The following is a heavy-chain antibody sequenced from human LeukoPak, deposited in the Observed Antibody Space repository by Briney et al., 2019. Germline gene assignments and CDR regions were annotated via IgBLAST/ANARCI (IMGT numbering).Heavy chain of an antibody. CDR1: GGSISSYY. CDR3: ARGATGFFVYYYYMDV. Sequence: PSETLSLTCTVSGGSISSYYWSWIRQPPGRGLEWIGYIYTSGSTNYNPSLKSRVTISVDTSKNQFSLKLSSVTAADTAVYYCARGATGFFVYYYYMDVWGKGTRSPSP. CDR2: IYTSGST. V-gene: IGHV4-4*09. J-gene: IGHJ6*03. D-gene: IGHD3-3*01.